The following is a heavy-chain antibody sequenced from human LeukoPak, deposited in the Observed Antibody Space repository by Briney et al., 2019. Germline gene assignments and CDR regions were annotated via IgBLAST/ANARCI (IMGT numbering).Heavy chain of an antibody. J-gene: IGHJ4*02. Sequence: SETLSLTCTVSVGSTSYFYWTWIRQPAGKGLEWIGRIYTSGSTNYNPSLKSRVTMSVDTSRNQFSLKLSSVTAADTAVYYCARGGGSYRNYFDYWGQGTLVTVSS. V-gene: IGHV4-4*07. CDR2: IYTSGST. CDR3: ARGGGSYRNYFDY. D-gene: IGHD1-26*01. CDR1: VGSTSYFY.